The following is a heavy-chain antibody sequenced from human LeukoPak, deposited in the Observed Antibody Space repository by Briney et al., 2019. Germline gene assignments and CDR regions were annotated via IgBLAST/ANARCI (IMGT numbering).Heavy chain of an antibody. CDR2: IYPGDSDT. V-gene: IGHV5-51*01. D-gene: IGHD4-23*01. Sequence: GESLKISSKGSGYSFTSYWIGWVRPMPGKGLEWMGIIYPGDSDTRYSPSFQGQVTISADKSISTAYLQWSSLKASDTAMYYCYTTVVTYTAFDIWGQGTMVTVSS. CDR3: YTTVVTYTAFDI. CDR1: GYSFTSYW. J-gene: IGHJ3*02.